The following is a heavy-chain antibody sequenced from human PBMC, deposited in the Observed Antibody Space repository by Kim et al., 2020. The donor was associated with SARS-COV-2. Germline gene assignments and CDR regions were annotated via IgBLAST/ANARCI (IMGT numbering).Heavy chain of an antibody. J-gene: IGHJ4*02. V-gene: IGHV3-23*05. CDR3: TKVGSGSQQYFDF. D-gene: IGHD1-26*01. Sequence: YADSVKGRFTISRDNSKNALFLQMDSLRAEDTALNYCTKVGSGSQQYFDFWGQGTLVTVSS.